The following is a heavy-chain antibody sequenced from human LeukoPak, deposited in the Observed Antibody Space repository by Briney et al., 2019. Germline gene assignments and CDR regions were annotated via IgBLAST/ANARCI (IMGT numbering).Heavy chain of an antibody. CDR1: GFSFMNAW. J-gene: IGHJ4*02. V-gene: IGHV3-15*01. CDR3: TTFYHEYSPY. CDR2: IKSNADGGTP. D-gene: IGHD2/OR15-2a*01. Sequence: GGPLRLSCAASGFSFMNAWMIWVRQAPGKGLEWVGRIKSNADGGTPDYAAPARGRFTISRDDSKNTLYLQMNSLKTEDTAVYYCTTFYHEYSPYWGRGTLVTVSS.